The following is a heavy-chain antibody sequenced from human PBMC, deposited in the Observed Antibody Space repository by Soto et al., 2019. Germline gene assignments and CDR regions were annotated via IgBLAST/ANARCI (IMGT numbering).Heavy chain of an antibody. D-gene: IGHD6-19*01. CDR2: ISGSGGST. V-gene: IGHV3-23*01. J-gene: IGHJ6*02. CDR3: AKDGSGWYYYYGMDV. CDR1: GFTFSSYA. Sequence: GGSLRLSCAASGFTFSSYAMSWVRQAPGKGLEWVSAISGSGGSTYYADSVKGRFTISRDNSKNTLYLQMNSLRAEDTAVYYCAKDGSGWYYYYGMDVWGQGTTVTVSS.